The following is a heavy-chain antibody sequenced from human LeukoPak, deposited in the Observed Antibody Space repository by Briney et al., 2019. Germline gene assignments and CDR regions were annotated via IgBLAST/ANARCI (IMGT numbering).Heavy chain of an antibody. CDR3: ARSEDYYDSSGYYY. CDR2: IYYSGST. CDR1: GGSISSHY. Sequence: PSETLSLTCTGSGGSISSHYWSWIRQPPGKGLEWVGYIYYSGSTNYNPSLKSRVTISVDTSKNQFSLKLSSVTAADTAVYYCARSEDYYDSSGYYYWGQGTLVTVSS. J-gene: IGHJ4*02. D-gene: IGHD3-22*01. V-gene: IGHV4-59*11.